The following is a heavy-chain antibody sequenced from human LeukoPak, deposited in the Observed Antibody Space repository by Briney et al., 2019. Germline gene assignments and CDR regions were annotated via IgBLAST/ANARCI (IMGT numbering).Heavy chain of an antibody. CDR1: GFTFGSYA. J-gene: IGHJ4*02. CDR3: AVMHRYYDGSGYWVQ. CDR2: ISTSGGTT. D-gene: IGHD3-22*01. V-gene: IGHV3-23*01. Sequence: PGGSLRLSCAASGFTFGSYAMSWVRQAPGKGLEWVSGISTSGGTTSYEESVKGRFTVSRDNPRNMLYMEMNSLRDEDTAVYYCAVMHRYYDGSGYWVQWGQGTLVTVSS.